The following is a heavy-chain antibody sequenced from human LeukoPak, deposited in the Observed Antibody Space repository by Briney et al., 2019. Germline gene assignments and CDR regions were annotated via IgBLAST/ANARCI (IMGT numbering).Heavy chain of an antibody. CDR3: ARAGYCTNGVCYSYFDY. CDR2: MNPNSGNT. D-gene: IGHD2-8*01. CDR1: GYTFTSYD. V-gene: IGHV1-8*01. J-gene: IGHJ4*02. Sequence: ASVKVSCKASGYTFTSYDINWVRQATGQGLEWMGWMNPNSGNTGYAQKFQGRVTMTRDTSISTAYMELSRLRSDDSAVYYCARAGYCTNGVCYSYFDYWGQGTLVTVSS.